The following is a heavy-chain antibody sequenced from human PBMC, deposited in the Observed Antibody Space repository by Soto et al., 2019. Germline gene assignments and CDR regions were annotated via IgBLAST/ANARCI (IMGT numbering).Heavy chain of an antibody. CDR2: NYYSGIT. V-gene: IGHV4-31*03. J-gene: IGHJ6*02. Sequence: QVQLQESGPGLVKPSQTLSLTCTVSGGSISSGGYYWTWIRQHPGKGLEWIGYNYYSGITYYNPSLNSRFTISPDTSTNQFSPTLSSVTAADTAVYSCARGSSIAGLYYGMDVWGQGTTVTVSS. CDR1: GGSISSGGYY. CDR3: ARGSSIAGLYYGMDV. D-gene: IGHD6-6*01.